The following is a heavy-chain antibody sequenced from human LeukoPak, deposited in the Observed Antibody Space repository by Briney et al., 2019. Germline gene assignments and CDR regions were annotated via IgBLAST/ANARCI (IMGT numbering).Heavy chain of an antibody. CDR2: ISWDGGST. CDR1: GFTFDDYT. CDR3: AKAFSLGVVTPFDY. D-gene: IGHD3-3*01. V-gene: IGHV3-43*01. J-gene: IGHJ4*02. Sequence: GGSLRLSCAASGFTFDDYTMHWVRQAPGKGLEWVSLISWDGGSTYYADSVKGRFTISRDNSKNSLYLQMNSLRTEDTALYYCAKAFSLGVVTPFDYWGQGTLVTVSS.